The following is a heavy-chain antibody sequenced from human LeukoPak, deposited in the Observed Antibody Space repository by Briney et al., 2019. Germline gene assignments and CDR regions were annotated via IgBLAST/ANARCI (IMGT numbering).Heavy chain of an antibody. Sequence: NPSETLSLTCTVSGGSISSYYWSWIRQPPGKGLEWIGEINHSGSTNYNPSLKSRVTISVDTSKNQFSLKLSSVTAADTAVYYCARRGYSSSWYGHAFDYWGQGTLVTVSS. D-gene: IGHD6-13*01. CDR3: ARRGYSSSWYGHAFDY. CDR2: INHSGST. V-gene: IGHV4-34*01. J-gene: IGHJ4*02. CDR1: GGSISSYY.